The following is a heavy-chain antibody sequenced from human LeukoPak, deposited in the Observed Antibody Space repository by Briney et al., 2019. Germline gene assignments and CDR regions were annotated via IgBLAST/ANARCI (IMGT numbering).Heavy chain of an antibody. D-gene: IGHD4-17*01. Sequence: ASVKVSCKASGYTFTSYYMHWVRQAPGQGLEWMVIINPSGGSTSYAQKFQGRVTMTRDMSTSTVYMELSSLRSEDTAVYYCARFGGHDYGDYVAFDIWGQGTMVTVSS. CDR2: INPSGGST. J-gene: IGHJ3*02. CDR3: ARFGGHDYGDYVAFDI. CDR1: GYTFTSYY. V-gene: IGHV1-46*01.